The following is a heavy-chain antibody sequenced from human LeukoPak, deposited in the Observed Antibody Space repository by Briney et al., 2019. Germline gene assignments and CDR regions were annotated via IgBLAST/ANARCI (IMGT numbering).Heavy chain of an antibody. J-gene: IGHJ4*02. Sequence: GGSLRLSCAASGFTFSSYAMSWVRQAPGKGLEWVSTIGGGESTFYADSVKDRFTISRDNSKNTVYLQMNSLRAEDTAVYYCAKVLSGSQDYWGQGTLVTVFS. CDR1: GFTFSSYA. D-gene: IGHD1-26*01. CDR2: IGGGEST. CDR3: AKVLSGSQDY. V-gene: IGHV3-23*01.